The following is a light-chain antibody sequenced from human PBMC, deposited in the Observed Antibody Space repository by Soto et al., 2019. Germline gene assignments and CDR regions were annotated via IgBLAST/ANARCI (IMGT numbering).Light chain of an antibody. J-gene: IGKJ3*01. CDR2: AAS. CDR1: QTIGSY. V-gene: IGKV1-39*01. Sequence: DIEMTQYPSSLSASVGDRVTITCGASQTIGSYLNWYQQKPGKAPKLLIYAASTLQSGVPSRFSGSGSGTDFTLTISSLQTEDFGNYYCQQSYSTLIFTFGPGTKVDIK. CDR3: QQSYSTLIFT.